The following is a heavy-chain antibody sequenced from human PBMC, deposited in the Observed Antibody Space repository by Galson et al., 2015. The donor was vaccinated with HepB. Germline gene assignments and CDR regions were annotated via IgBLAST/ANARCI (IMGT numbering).Heavy chain of an antibody. J-gene: IGHJ4*02. CDR1: GYTFTGYY. CDR3: ARGRSYDTGGYYLEDY. CDR2: ISPKNGDT. Sequence: SVKVSCKASGYTFTGYYMHWVRQAPGQGLEWMGWISPKNGDTSYAQKFQGRVTMTRDTSINTVYMELSSLRSDDSAVYYCARGRSYDTGGYYLEDYWGQGTLVSVSS. V-gene: IGHV1-2*02. D-gene: IGHD3-22*01.